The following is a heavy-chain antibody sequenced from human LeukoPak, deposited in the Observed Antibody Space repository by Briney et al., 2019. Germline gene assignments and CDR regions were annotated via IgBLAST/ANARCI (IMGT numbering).Heavy chain of an antibody. Sequence: KSSETLSLTCSVSGHSITTDYWIWVRQAPGKGLEWVGYIYYNGGSNYNPSLKSRVTFSVDASKNEFSLRLTSVTAADTAMYYCVRMPQPFTSESFDVWGHGTLVTVSS. CDR3: VRMPQPFTSESFDV. CDR1: GHSITTDY. D-gene: IGHD2-2*01. CDR2: IYYNGGS. J-gene: IGHJ3*01. V-gene: IGHV4-59*01.